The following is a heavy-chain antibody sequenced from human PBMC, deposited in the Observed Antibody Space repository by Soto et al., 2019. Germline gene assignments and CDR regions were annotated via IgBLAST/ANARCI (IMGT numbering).Heavy chain of an antibody. Sequence: EVQLVESGGGLVQPGGSLRLSCAASGFTVSSNYMSWVRQAPGKGLEWVSIIYGGGRTNYADSVKGRFTVSRDNYKNTLYLQMSSLRAEYTAMYYCCRPSTVTINWFFDLWGRGTLVTVSS. CDR3: CRPSTVTINWFFDL. CDR1: GFTVSSNY. J-gene: IGHJ2*01. CDR2: IYGGGRT. V-gene: IGHV3-66*01. D-gene: IGHD4-17*01.